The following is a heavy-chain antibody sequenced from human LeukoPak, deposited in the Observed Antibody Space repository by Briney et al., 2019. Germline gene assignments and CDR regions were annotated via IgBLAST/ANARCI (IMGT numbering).Heavy chain of an antibody. CDR2: MNPNSGNT. D-gene: IGHD3-10*01. CDR1: GYTFTGYY. J-gene: IGHJ4*02. Sequence: ASVKVSCKASGYTFTGYYMHWVRQAPGQGLEWMGWMNPNSGNTGYAQKFQGRVTMTRNTSISTAYMELSSLTSEDTAVYYCARGPPYGSGSSYFDYWGQGTLVTVSS. V-gene: IGHV1-8*02. CDR3: ARGPPYGSGSSYFDY.